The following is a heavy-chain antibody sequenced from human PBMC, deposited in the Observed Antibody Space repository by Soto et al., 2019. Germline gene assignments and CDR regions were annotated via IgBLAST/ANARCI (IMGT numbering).Heavy chain of an antibody. D-gene: IGHD3-10*01. Sequence: ASVKVSFKASGYTFTSYAMHWVRQAPGQRLEWMGWINAGNGNTKYSQKFQGRVTITRDTSASTAYMELSSLRSEDTAVYYCARGGGLWFGDPAPYYFDYWGQGTLVTVSS. J-gene: IGHJ4*02. CDR1: GYTFTSYA. CDR2: INAGNGNT. V-gene: IGHV1-3*01. CDR3: ARGGGLWFGDPAPYYFDY.